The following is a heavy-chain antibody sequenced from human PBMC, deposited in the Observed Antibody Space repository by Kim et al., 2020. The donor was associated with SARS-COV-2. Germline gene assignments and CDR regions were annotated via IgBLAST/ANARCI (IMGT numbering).Heavy chain of an antibody. J-gene: IGHJ3*02. CDR2: IKQDGNQK. Sequence: GGSLRLSCAASGFTFSSYWMTWVRQAPGKWLEWVAHIKQDGNQKYYVDSVKGRFTISRDNAKNSLYLQMNSLRAEDTAVYYCARDGDLYSSGKDAFDIWGQGTMVTVSS. CDR1: GFTFSSYW. D-gene: IGHD6-19*01. CDR3: ARDGDLYSSGKDAFDI. V-gene: IGHV3-7*01.